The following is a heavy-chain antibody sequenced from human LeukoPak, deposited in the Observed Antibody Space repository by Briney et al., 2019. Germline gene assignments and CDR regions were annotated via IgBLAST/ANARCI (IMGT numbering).Heavy chain of an antibody. CDR2: ISAYNGNT. J-gene: IGHJ6*02. Sequence: GASVKVSCKASGYTFTNDGISWVRQAPGQGLEWMGWISAYNGNTNYAQKLQGRVTMTTDTSTSTAYMELRSLRSDDTAVYYCARDQGDSSGYYYSPYYYYYYGMDVWGQGTTVTVSS. V-gene: IGHV1-18*01. D-gene: IGHD3-22*01. CDR3: ARDQGDSSGYYYSPYYYYYYGMDV. CDR1: GYTFTNDG.